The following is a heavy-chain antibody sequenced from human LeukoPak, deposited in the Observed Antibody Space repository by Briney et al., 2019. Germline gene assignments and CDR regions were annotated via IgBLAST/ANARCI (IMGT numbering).Heavy chain of an antibody. CDR1: GFTFSNAW. J-gene: IGHJ6*02. CDR3: TTEDSGYDWDYYYGMDV. Sequence: GGSLRLSCAASGFTFSNAWMSWVRQAPGKGLEWVGRIKSKTDGGTTDYAAPVKGRFTISRGDSKNTLYLQMNSLKTEDTAVYYCTTEDSGYDWDYYYGMDVWGQGTTVTVSS. D-gene: IGHD5-12*01. V-gene: IGHV3-15*01. CDR2: IKSKTDGGTT.